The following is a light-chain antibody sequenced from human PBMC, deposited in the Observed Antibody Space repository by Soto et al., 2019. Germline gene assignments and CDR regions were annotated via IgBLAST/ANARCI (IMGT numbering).Light chain of an antibody. J-gene: IGLJ3*02. CDR3: VLYMGSGSWV. CDR1: SGSVSTSYY. V-gene: IGLV8-61*01. CDR2: STN. Sequence: TVVTQEPSFSVSPGGTVTLTCGLSSGSVSTSYYPSWYQQTPGQAPRTLIYSTNTRSSGVPDRFSGSILGNKAALTITGAQADDESDYYCVLYMGSGSWVFGGAPKVTVL.